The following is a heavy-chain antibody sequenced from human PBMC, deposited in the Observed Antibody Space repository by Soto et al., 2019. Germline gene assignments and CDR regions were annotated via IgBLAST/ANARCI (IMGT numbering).Heavy chain of an antibody. CDR3: ARERDYGDDPTGVDY. D-gene: IGHD4-17*01. Sequence: QVQLQESGPGLVKPSQTLSLTCTVSGGSISSGGYYWSWIRQHPGKGLEWIGYIYYSGSTYYNPSLKSRVTRSVDTSKNQFSLKLSSVTAADTAVYYCARERDYGDDPTGVDYWGQGTLVTVSS. J-gene: IGHJ4*02. V-gene: IGHV4-31*03. CDR1: GGSISSGGYY. CDR2: IYYSGST.